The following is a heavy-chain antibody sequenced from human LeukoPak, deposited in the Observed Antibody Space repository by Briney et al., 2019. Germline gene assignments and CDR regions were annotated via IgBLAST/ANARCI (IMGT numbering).Heavy chain of an antibody. CDR3: ARGDNNGWYSDY. CDR1: GGTFSSYA. V-gene: IGHV1-69*05. J-gene: IGHJ4*02. D-gene: IGHD6-19*01. Sequence: SVTVSCKASGGTFSSYAISWVRQVPGQGLEWMGGIIPIFGTANYAQKFQGRFTITTDESTNTAYMELSSLRFEDTAVYYCARGDNNGWYSDYWGQGTLVTVSS. CDR2: IIPIFGTA.